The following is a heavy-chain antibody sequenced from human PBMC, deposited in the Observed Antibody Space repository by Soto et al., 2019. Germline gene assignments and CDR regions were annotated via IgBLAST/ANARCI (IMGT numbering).Heavy chain of an antibody. CDR1: GFTFSSYA. Sequence: SGGSLRLSCAASGFTFSSYAMSWVRQAPGKGLEWVSAISGSGGSTYYADSVKGRFTISRDNSKNTLYLQMNSLRAEDTAVYYCAKDPLIVVVPAARPEGGYNWFDPWGQGTLVTVSS. J-gene: IGHJ5*02. CDR2: ISGSGGST. V-gene: IGHV3-23*01. CDR3: AKDPLIVVVPAARPEGGYNWFDP. D-gene: IGHD2-2*02.